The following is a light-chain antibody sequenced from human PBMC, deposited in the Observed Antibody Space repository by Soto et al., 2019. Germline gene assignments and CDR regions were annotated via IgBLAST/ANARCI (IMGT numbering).Light chain of an antibody. CDR2: RNN. CDR3: AAWDDSLNDYV. J-gene: IGLJ1*01. Sequence: QSVLTQPPSASGTPGQRVTISCSGSSSNIGSNYVYWYQQLPGTAPKLLIYRNNQRPSGVPDRFSGSKSGTSASLAISGLRSDDEADYYCAAWDDSLNDYVVGTGNKLTVL. CDR1: SSNIGSNY. V-gene: IGLV1-47*01.